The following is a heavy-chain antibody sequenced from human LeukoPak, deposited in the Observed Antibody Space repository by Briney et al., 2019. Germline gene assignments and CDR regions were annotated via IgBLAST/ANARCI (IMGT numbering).Heavy chain of an antibody. CDR3: ARDKLGNDY. CDR2: IYYSGST. V-gene: IGHV4-39*07. D-gene: IGHD7-27*01. J-gene: IGHJ4*02. CDR1: GGSISSSSYY. Sequence: PSETLSLTCTVSGGSISSSSYYWGWIRQPPGKGLEWIGSIYYSGSTYYNPSLKSRVTISVDTSKNQFSLKLSSVTAADTAVYYCARDKLGNDYWGQGTLVTVSS.